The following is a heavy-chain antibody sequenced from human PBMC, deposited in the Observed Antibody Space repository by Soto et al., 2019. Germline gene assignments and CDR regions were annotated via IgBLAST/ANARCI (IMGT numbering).Heavy chain of an antibody. D-gene: IGHD2-15*01. CDR3: AFYAADIRWFEA. J-gene: IGHJ5*02. Sequence: PSETLSLTCTVSGGSIRRVDHWWSWVRQPPGKGLEWLGYIHAGGTPYVTPSLQSRLTMSVDTSRNQFSLSLNSVPAADTAVYFGAFYAADIRWFEAGGQGTLVTVSS. V-gene: IGHV4-30-4*01. CDR2: IHAGGTP. CDR1: GGSIRRVDHW.